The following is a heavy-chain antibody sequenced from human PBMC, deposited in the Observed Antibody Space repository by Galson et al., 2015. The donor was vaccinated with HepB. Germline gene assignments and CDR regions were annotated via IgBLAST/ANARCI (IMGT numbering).Heavy chain of an antibody. CDR1: GFTFSNYA. Sequence: SLRLSCAASGFTFSNYAMSWVRQAPGEGLEWVSGISGSGGSTYYADSVKGRFTISRDNSKNTLYLQMNSLRAEDTAIYYCAKLPSSSTVSRYMDVWGQGTTVTVSS. CDR2: ISGSGGST. CDR3: AKLPSSSTVSRYMDV. J-gene: IGHJ6*02. D-gene: IGHD4-17*01. V-gene: IGHV3-23*01.